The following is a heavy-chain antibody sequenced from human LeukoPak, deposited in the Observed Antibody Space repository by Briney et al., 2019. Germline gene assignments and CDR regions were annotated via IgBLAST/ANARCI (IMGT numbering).Heavy chain of an antibody. J-gene: IGHJ4*02. CDR2: IYYSGTT. Sequence: PSETLSLTCTVSGGSISTYYWSWIRQPPGKGLEWIGYIYYSGTTNYNPSLKSRVTISVDTSKNQFSLRLSSVTAADTAVYYCARASRRRARPSLIIAAAGNFDYWGQGTLVTVSS. D-gene: IGHD6-13*01. CDR3: ARASRRRARPSLIIAAAGNFDY. CDR1: GGSISTYY. V-gene: IGHV4-59*08.